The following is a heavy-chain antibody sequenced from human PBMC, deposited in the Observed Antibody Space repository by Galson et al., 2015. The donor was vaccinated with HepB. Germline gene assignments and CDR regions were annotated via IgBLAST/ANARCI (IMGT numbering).Heavy chain of an antibody. J-gene: IGHJ4*02. CDR2: ISSSSSYI. D-gene: IGHD6-13*01. Sequence: SLRLSCAASGFTFSSYSMNWVRQAPGKGLEWVSSISSSSSYIYYADSVKGRFTISRDNAKNSLYLQMNSLRAEDTAVYYCARVRGDIAAGLDYWGQGTLVTVSS. V-gene: IGHV3-21*01. CDR1: GFTFSSYS. CDR3: ARVRGDIAAGLDY.